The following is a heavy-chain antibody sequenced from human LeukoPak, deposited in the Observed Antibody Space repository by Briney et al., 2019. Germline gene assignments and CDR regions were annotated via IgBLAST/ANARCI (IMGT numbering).Heavy chain of an antibody. CDR3: AGDKTTGGWYEFDY. CDR2: ISGSGDST. CDR1: GFTFSSHG. Sequence: GGSLRLSCAASGFTFSSHGMSWVRQAPGKGLEWVSVISGSGDSTYYADSVKGRFTISRDNSKNTLYLQMNSLRVEDTAVYYCAGDKTTGGWYEFDYWGQGTLVTVSS. V-gene: IGHV3-23*01. J-gene: IGHJ4*02. D-gene: IGHD6-19*01.